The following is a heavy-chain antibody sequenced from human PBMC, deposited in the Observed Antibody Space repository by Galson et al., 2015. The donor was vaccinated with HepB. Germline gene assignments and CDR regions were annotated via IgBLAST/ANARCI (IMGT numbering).Heavy chain of an antibody. Sequence: SLRLSCAASGFTVSSNYMSWVRQAPGKGLEWVSVIYSGGNTYYADSVKGRFTISRDNSKNTLYLQMNSLRAEDTAVYYCAREISGSYFYWGQGTLVTVSS. CDR3: AREISGSYFY. CDR1: GFTVSSNY. D-gene: IGHD3-10*01. CDR2: IYSGGNT. V-gene: IGHV3-53*01. J-gene: IGHJ4*02.